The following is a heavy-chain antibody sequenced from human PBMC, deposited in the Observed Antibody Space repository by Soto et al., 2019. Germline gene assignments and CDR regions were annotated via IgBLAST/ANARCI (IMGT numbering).Heavy chain of an antibody. D-gene: IGHD3-10*01. J-gene: IGHJ3*02. CDR2: ISYDGSNK. CDR1: GFTFSSYA. CDR3: AREAYGGDAFDI. V-gene: IGHV3-30-3*01. Sequence: QVQLVESGGGVFQPGRSLRLSCAASGFTFSSYAMHWVRQAPGKGLEWVAVISYDGSNKYYADSVKGRFTISRDNSKNTLYLQMNSLRAEDTAVYYCAREAYGGDAFDIWGQGTMVTVSS.